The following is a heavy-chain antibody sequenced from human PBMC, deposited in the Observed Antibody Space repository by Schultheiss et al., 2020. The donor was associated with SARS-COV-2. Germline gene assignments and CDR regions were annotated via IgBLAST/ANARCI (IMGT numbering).Heavy chain of an antibody. J-gene: IGHJ6*02. Sequence: GESLKISCAASGFTFSSYAMSWVRQAPGRGLEWVSSISSSGGTTDYADSVKGRFTISRDNSKNTLYLQMSSLRGEDTAVYYCARGAEGFVRYYYNGMDVWGQGTTVTVSS. CDR3: ARGAEGFVRYYYNGMDV. V-gene: IGHV3-23*01. CDR1: GFTFSSYA. D-gene: IGHD3-10*02. CDR2: ISSSGGTT.